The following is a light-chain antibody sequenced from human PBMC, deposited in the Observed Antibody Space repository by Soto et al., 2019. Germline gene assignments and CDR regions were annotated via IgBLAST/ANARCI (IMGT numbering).Light chain of an antibody. CDR2: DNN. J-gene: IGLJ2*01. V-gene: IGLV1-44*01. CDR1: SSNIGSNS. Sequence: QSALTQPPSASGAPGQRVTISCSGGSSNIGSNSVSWYQQLPGTAPKLLIYDNNQRPSGVPARFSGSKSGTSASLAISGLQSEDEGDYYCAAWDDSLNGHVVFGGGTQVTVL. CDR3: AAWDDSLNGHVV.